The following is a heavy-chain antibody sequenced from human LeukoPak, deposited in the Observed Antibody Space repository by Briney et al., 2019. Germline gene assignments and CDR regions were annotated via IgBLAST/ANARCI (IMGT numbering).Heavy chain of an antibody. CDR2: ISSSSSYI. D-gene: IGHD1-26*01. J-gene: IGHJ3*02. Sequence: GGSLRLSCAASGFTFSSYNMNWVHQAPGKGLEWVPSISSSSSYIYYADSVKGRFTISRDNAKNSLYLQMNSLRAEDTAVYYCAKDTRAIVGSAHNAFDIWGQGTMVTVSS. V-gene: IGHV3-21*01. CDR3: AKDTRAIVGSAHNAFDI. CDR1: GFTFSSYN.